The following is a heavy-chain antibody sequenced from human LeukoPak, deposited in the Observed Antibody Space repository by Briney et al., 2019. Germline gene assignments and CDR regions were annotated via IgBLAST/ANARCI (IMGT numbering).Heavy chain of an antibody. CDR2: TKTDGSEK. D-gene: IGHD5-18*01. V-gene: IGHV3-7*01. J-gene: IGHJ4*02. CDR3: ARGASGYSYG. CDR1: GFTFSSYW. Sequence: GGSLRLSCEASGFTFSSYWMSWVRQAPGKGLEWVANTKTDGSEKYYVDSVKGRFTISRDNAKNSLYLQMNSLRAEDTAVYYCARGASGYSYGWGQGTLVTVSS.